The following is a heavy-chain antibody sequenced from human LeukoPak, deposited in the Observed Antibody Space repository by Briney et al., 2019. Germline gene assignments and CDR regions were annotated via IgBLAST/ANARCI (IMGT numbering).Heavy chain of an antibody. CDR1: GGTFSSYA. V-gene: IGHV1-69*13. CDR3: ARNGATQFYYYGMDV. CDR2: IIPILGTA. J-gene: IGHJ6*02. Sequence: SVKVSCKASGGTFSSYAISWVRQAPGQGLEWMGGIIPILGTANYAQKFQGRVTITADESTSTAYMELSSLRSEDTAVYYCARNGATQFYYYGMDVWGQGTTVTVSS. D-gene: IGHD1-26*01.